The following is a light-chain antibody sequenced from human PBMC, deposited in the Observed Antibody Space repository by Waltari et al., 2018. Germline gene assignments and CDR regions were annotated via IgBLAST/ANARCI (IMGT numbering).Light chain of an antibody. CDR2: WAS. J-gene: IGKJ1*01. CDR3: QQYYSTPT. CDR1: QSGLYGSNNKNC. V-gene: IGKV4-1*01. Sequence: DIVMTQSPDSLAVSLGERATINCKSSQSGLYGSNNKNCLAWYQKKPGQPPKLLIYWASTRESGVPDRFSGSGSGTDFTLTISSLQAEDVAVYYCQQYYSTPTFGQGTKVEIK.